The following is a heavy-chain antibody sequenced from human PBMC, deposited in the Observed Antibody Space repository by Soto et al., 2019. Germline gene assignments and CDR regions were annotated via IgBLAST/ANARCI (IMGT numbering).Heavy chain of an antibody. CDR2: ISYDGSNK. Sequence: GGSLRLSCAASGFTFSSYGMHWVRQAPGKGLEWVAVISYDGSNKYYADSVKGRFTISRDNSKNTLYLQMNSLRAEDTAVYYCAKPASGEYFDYWGQGTLVTVSS. V-gene: IGHV3-30*18. CDR3: AKPASGEYFDY. J-gene: IGHJ4*02. CDR1: GFTFSSYG. D-gene: IGHD3-10*01.